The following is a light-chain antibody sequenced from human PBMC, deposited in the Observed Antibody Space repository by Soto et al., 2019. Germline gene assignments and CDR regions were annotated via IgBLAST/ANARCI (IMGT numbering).Light chain of an antibody. V-gene: IGKV3-15*01. CDR3: QQYNNWPRT. CDR2: GAY. J-gene: IGKJ1*01. CDR1: QSVSSN. Sequence: EIVLTQSPGTLSLSPGERATLSCRASQSVSSNLAWYQQKPGQAHRLLIYGAYTRATGIQARFSGSGSGTEFTLTIRSLQSEDFAVYYCQQYNNWPRTFGQGTKVDIK.